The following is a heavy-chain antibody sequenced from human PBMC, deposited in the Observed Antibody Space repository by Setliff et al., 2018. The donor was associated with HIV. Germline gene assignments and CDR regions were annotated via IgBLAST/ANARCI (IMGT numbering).Heavy chain of an antibody. CDR2: IYSSGST. V-gene: IGHV4-59*01. D-gene: IGHD5-18*01. CDR3: ARVKYSYAQGFYYGMDV. Sequence: SETLSLTCNVSGGSISRNYYWSWIRQPPGKGLEWIGSIYSSGSTNYNPSLKSRVTMSVDTSKNQFSLKLRSVTAADTAVFYCARVKYSYAQGFYYGMDVWGQGTTVTVSS. J-gene: IGHJ6*02. CDR1: GGSISRNYY.